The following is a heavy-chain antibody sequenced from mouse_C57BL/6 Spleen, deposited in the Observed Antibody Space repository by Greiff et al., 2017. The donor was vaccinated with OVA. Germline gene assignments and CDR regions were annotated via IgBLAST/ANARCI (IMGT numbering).Heavy chain of an antibody. CDR2: INPNNGGT. J-gene: IGHJ4*01. Sequence: EVQLQQSGPELVKPGASVKISCKASGYTFTDYYMNWVKQSHGKSLEWIGDINPNNGGTSYNQKFKGKATLTVDKSSSTAYMELRSLTSEDSAVYYCARSLYYLGDYAMDYWGQGTSVTVSS. CDR1: GYTFTDYY. D-gene: IGHD1-1*01. V-gene: IGHV1-26*01. CDR3: ARSLYYLGDYAMDY.